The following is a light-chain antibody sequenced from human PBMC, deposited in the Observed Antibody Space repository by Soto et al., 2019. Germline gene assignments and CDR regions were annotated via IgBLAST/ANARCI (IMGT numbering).Light chain of an antibody. CDR1: QSLLHSNGYNY. Sequence: DIVMTQSPLSLPVTPGEPASISCRSSQSLLHSNGYNYLHWYLQKPGQSPQFLIYLGSNRASGVPDRFSGSGSGTDFTLKISRVEAEDVGVYYCMQALQTPSTFGGGTKVEIK. J-gene: IGKJ4*01. V-gene: IGKV2-28*01. CDR2: LGS. CDR3: MQALQTPST.